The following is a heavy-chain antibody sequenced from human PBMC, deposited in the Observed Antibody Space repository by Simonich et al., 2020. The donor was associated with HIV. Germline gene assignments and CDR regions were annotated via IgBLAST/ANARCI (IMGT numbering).Heavy chain of an antibody. CDR3: ARLTAGGLGEYFQH. CDR2: INHSGNT. J-gene: IGHJ1*01. CDR1: GGSFSGYY. V-gene: IGHV4-34*01. D-gene: IGHD6-13*01. Sequence: QVQLQQWGAGLLKPSETLSLTCAVYGGSFSGYYWSWIRQPPGKGVEWIGEINHSGNTNDNPSLKTRVTISVDTSKNHFSLKLSSVTAADTAVYYCARLTAGGLGEYFQHWGQGTLVTVSS.